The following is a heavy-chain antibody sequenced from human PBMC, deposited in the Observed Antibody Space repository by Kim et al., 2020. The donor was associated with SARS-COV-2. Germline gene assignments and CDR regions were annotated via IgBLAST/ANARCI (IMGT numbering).Heavy chain of an antibody. CDR1: GFTFSSYS. J-gene: IGHJ4*02. CDR2: ISSSSSTI. V-gene: IGHV3-48*02. CDR3: ARDLRDYYDSSGYYG. D-gene: IGHD3-22*01. Sequence: GGSLRLSCAASGFTFSSYSMNWVRQAPGKGLEWVSYISSSSSTIYYADSVKGRFTISRDNAKNSLYLQMNSLRDEDTAVYYCARDLRDYYDSSGYYGWGQGTLVTVSS.